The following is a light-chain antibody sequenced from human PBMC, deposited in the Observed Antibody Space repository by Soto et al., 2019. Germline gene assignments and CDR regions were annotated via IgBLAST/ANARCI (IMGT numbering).Light chain of an antibody. CDR3: FLPDGCLHV. V-gene: IGLV7-46*01. Sequence: QAVVTQEPSVTVSPGGTVILTCGSSTGAVTGDHYPYWFQQKPGQAPRILIYDTNNKNSWTPGRFSGSLLGGKAALTLSGPHPDDDAYYYCFLPDGCLHVFGSGTQLTVL. CDR2: DTN. CDR1: TGAVTGDHY. J-gene: IGLJ6*01.